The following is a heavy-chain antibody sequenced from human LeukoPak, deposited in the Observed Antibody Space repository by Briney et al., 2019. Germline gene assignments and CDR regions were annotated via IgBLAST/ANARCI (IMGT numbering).Heavy chain of an antibody. CDR2: IHPNNGDT. CDR3: ARDGPAQMVDLDY. CDR1: GYTFSGTGWY. J-gene: IGHJ4*02. Sequence: ASVKVSRKASGYTFSGTGWYLYWLRQAPGQGLECMGWIHPNNGDTAYAQKFEGRVAMTRDTSISTAYMELRRLRPDDTAVYFCARDGPAQMVDLDYWGQGTLVTVSS. D-gene: IGHD3-10*01. V-gene: IGHV1-2*02.